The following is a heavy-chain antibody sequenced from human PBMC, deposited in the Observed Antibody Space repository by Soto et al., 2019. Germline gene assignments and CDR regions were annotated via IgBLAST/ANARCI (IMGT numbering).Heavy chain of an antibody. CDR3: ARPTYCTNGVCYLHYGMDV. V-gene: IGHV5-51*01. Sequence: PGESLKISCKGSGYSFTSYWIGWVRQMPGKGLEWMGIIYPGDSDTRYSPSFQGQVTISADKSISTAYLQWSSLKASDTAMYYCARPTYCTNGVCYLHYGMDVWGQGTTVTVSS. J-gene: IGHJ6*02. D-gene: IGHD2-8*01. CDR2: IYPGDSDT. CDR1: GYSFTSYW.